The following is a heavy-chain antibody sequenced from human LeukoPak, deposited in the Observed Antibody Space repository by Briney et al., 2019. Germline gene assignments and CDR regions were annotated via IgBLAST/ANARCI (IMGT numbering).Heavy chain of an antibody. V-gene: IGHV3-13*01. CDR1: GFTFSSYD. J-gene: IGHJ6*02. Sequence: PGGSLRLSCAASGFTFSSYDMHWVRQATGKGLEWVSAIGTAGDTYYPGSVKGRFTISRENAKNPLYLQMNSLRAGDTAVYYCAREGRIAAAGTTRYGMDVWGQGTTVTVSS. CDR2: IGTAGDT. CDR3: AREGRIAAAGTTRYGMDV. D-gene: IGHD6-13*01.